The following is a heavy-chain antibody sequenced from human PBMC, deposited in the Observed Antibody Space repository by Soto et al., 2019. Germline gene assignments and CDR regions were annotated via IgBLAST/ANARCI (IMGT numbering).Heavy chain of an antibody. J-gene: IGHJ6*02. CDR3: ARGGTGRLQEDYYYGMDV. D-gene: IGHD4-4*01. CDR1: GGSISSSSYY. CDR2: IYYSGST. Sequence: SETLSLTCTVSGGSISSSSYYWGWIRQPPGKGLEWIGSIYYSGSTYYNPSLKSRVTISVDTSKNQFSLKLSSVTAADTAVYYCARGGTGRLQEDYYYGMDVWGQGTTVTVSS. V-gene: IGHV4-39*07.